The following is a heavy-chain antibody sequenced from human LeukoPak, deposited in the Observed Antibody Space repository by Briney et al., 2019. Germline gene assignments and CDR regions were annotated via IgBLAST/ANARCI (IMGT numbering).Heavy chain of an antibody. Sequence: GGSLRLSCAASGFTFSSYAMSWVRQAPGKGLEWVSAISGSGGSTYYADSVKGRFTISRDNSKNTLYLQMNSLRAEDTAVYYCAKDGYYCSSTSCYLDNWGQGTLVTVSS. CDR3: AKDGYYCSSTSCYLDN. J-gene: IGHJ4*02. D-gene: IGHD2-2*01. CDR1: GFTFSSYA. CDR2: ISGSGGST. V-gene: IGHV3-23*01.